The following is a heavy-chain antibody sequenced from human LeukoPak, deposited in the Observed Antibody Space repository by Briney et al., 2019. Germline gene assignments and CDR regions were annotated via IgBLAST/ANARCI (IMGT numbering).Heavy chain of an antibody. D-gene: IGHD3-10*01. CDR2: INSNGGST. CDR3: ATRRGYYGSGSSYYFDY. V-gene: IGHV3-20*04. CDR1: GFTFDDYG. Sequence: GGSLRLSCAASGFTFDDYGMSWVRQAPGKGLEWVSGINSNGGSTGYADSVKGRFTISRDNAKNSLYLQMNSLRAEDTALYYCATRRGYYGSGSSYYFDYWGQGTLVTVSS. J-gene: IGHJ4*02.